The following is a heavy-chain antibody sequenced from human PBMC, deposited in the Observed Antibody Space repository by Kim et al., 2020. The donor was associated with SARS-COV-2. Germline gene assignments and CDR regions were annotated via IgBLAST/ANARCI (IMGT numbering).Heavy chain of an antibody. J-gene: IGHJ4*02. Sequence: NGKQKYSQKFQGKVPITRDSSESTAYMELSSLRSEDTAMYYCASGIPLPYWGQGTLVTVSS. CDR2: NGKQ. CDR3: ASGIPLPY. D-gene: IGHD1-20*01. V-gene: IGHV1-3*01.